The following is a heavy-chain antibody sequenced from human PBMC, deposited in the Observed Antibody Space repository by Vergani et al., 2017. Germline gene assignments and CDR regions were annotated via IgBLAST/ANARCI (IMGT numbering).Heavy chain of an antibody. Sequence: QVQLVESGGGVVQPGRSLRLSCAASGFTFSSYGMHWVRQAPGKGLEWVAVISYDGSNKYYADSVKGRFTISRDNSKNTLYLQMNSLRAEDTAVYYCAREGTVVVVAATPVSGMDVWGQGTTVTVSS. CDR1: GFTFSSYG. CDR2: ISYDGSNK. D-gene: IGHD2-15*01. V-gene: IGHV3-30*03. J-gene: IGHJ6*02. CDR3: AREGTVVVVAATPVSGMDV.